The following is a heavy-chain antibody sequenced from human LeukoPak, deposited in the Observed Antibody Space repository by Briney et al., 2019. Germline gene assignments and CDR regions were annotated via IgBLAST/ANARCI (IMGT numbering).Heavy chain of an antibody. D-gene: IGHD3-9*01. V-gene: IGHV4-59*01. CDR1: GGSISSYY. CDR3: AGFDYPFYFGY. CDR2: IYYSGST. Sequence: SETLSLTCTVSGGSISSYYWSWIRQPPGKGREWIGYIYYSGSTNYNPSLKSRVTISVDTSKNQFSLKLSSVTAADTAVYYCAGFDYPFYFGYWGQGTLVTVSS. J-gene: IGHJ4*02.